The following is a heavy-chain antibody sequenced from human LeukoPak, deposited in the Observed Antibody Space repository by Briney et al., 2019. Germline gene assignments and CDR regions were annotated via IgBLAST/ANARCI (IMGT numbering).Heavy chain of an antibody. J-gene: IGHJ4*02. Sequence: PSETLSLTCAVYGGSFSVHYGTWIRQPPGKEREWIGEINHTGITNYNPSLKSRVTISVDTSKNQFSLELRSVTAADTAVYYCARSVSGGLECDSWAQGSLVTASS. CDR2: INHTGIT. D-gene: IGHD3-16*01. CDR3: ARSVSGGLECDS. V-gene: IGHV4-34*01. CDR1: GGSFSVHY.